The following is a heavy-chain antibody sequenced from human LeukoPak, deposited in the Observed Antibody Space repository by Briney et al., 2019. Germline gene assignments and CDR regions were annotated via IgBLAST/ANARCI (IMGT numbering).Heavy chain of an antibody. J-gene: IGHJ6*03. CDR1: GGSFSGYY. V-gene: IGHV4-34*01. CDR3: ARGVSIVVVPAAHRKRNYYYMDV. CDR2: INHSGST. D-gene: IGHD2-2*01. Sequence: PSETLSLTCAVYGGSFSGYYWSWLRQPPGKGLEWIGEINHSGSTNYNPSLKSRVTISVGTSKNQFSLKLSSVTAADTAVYYCARGVSIVVVPAAHRKRNYYYMDVWGKGTTVTVSS.